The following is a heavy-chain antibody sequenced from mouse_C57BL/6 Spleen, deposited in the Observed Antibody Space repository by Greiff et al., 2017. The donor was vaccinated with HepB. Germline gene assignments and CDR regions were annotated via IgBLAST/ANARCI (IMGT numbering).Heavy chain of an antibody. CDR2: ISDGGSYT. D-gene: IGHD5-5*01. CDR1: GFTFSSYA. Sequence: EVKLVESGGGLVKPGGSLKLSCAASGFTFSSYAMSWVRQTPEKRLEWVATISDGGSYTYYPDNVKGRFTSSRDNAKNNLYLQMSHLKSEDTAMYYCARDHYPYWGQGTLVTVSA. V-gene: IGHV5-4*01. CDR3: ARDHYPY. J-gene: IGHJ3*01.